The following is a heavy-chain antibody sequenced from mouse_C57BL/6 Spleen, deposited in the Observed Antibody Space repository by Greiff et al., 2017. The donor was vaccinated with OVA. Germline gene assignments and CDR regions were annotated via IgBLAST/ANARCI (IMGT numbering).Heavy chain of an antibody. CDR2: IDPANGNT. Sequence: VHVKQSVAELVRPGASVKLSCTASGFNIKNTYMHWVKQRPEQGLEWIGRIDPANGNTKYAPKFQGKATITADTSSNTAYLQLSSLTSEDTAIYYCAQTTVVATSYYFDYWGQGTTLTVSS. J-gene: IGHJ2*01. CDR1: GFNIKNTY. CDR3: AQTTVVATSYYFDY. V-gene: IGHV14-3*01. D-gene: IGHD1-1*01.